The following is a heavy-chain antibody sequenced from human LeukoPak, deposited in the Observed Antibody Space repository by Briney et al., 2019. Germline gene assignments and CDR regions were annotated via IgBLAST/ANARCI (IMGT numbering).Heavy chain of an antibody. J-gene: IGHJ5*02. Sequence: GGSLRLSCAASGFTFSSYSMNWVRQAPGKGLEWVGRIKSKTDGGTTDYAAPVKGRFTISRDDSKNTLYLQMNSLKTEDTAVYYCTTELGISGSYSGSRVRGAPWGQGTLVTVSS. D-gene: IGHD3-10*01. CDR3: TTELGISGSYSGSRVRGAP. CDR2: IKSKTDGGTT. V-gene: IGHV3-15*01. CDR1: GFTFSSYS.